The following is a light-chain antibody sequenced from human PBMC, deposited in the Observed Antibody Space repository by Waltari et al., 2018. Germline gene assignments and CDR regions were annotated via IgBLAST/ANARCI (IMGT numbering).Light chain of an antibody. J-gene: IGKJ1*01. Sequence: DIQMIQSPSTLSASVGDRVTITCRASQSVTRYLAWYQQKPGKAPKVLIWDVSSLERGVPSRFSGSGSGTEFTLTISSLQPDDFATYYCQQYDRYSAWTFGQGTKVEIK. CDR3: QQYDRYSAWT. V-gene: IGKV1-5*01. CDR2: DVS. CDR1: QSVTRY.